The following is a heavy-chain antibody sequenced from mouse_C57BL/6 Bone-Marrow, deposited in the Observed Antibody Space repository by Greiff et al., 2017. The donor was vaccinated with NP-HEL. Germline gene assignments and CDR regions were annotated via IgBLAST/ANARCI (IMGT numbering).Heavy chain of an antibody. J-gene: IGHJ3*01. CDR2: ISSGGSYT. CDR1: GFTFRSYG. CDR3: ASLWSAWFAY. V-gene: IGHV5-6*01. Sequence: EVQGVESGGDLVKPGGSLKLSCAASGFTFRSYGMSWVRQTPDKRLEWVATISSGGSYTYYPDSVKGRFTISRDNAKNTLYLQMSSLKSEDTAMYYCASLWSAWFAYWGQGTLVTVSA. D-gene: IGHD1-1*02.